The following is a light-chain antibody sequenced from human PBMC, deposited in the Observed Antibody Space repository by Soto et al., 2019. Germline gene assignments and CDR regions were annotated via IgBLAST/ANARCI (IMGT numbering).Light chain of an antibody. V-gene: IGKV3-15*01. J-gene: IGKJ2*01. CDR1: QSVSSN. CDR3: QQYNNWPPWT. Sequence: IVMTQSPVTLSVSPGESATLSCRTSQSVSSNLAWYQQKPGQAPRLLIYGASTRATGIPARFSGSGSGTEFTLTISSLHFEDFAVYYCQQYNNWPPWTFGQGTNLEIK. CDR2: GAS.